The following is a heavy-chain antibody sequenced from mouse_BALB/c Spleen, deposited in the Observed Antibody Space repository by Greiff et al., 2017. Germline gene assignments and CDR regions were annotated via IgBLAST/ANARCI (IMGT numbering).Heavy chain of an antibody. Sequence: EVKLVESGPGLVKPSQSLSLTCTVTGYSITSDYAWNWIRQFPGNKLEWMGYISYSGSTSYNPSLKSRISITRDTSKNQFFLQLNSVTTEDTATYYCARKGIYYDYLFDYWGQGTTLTVSS. J-gene: IGHJ2*01. CDR1: GYSITSDYA. V-gene: IGHV3-2*02. CDR3: ARKGIYYDYLFDY. CDR2: ISYSGST. D-gene: IGHD2-4*01.